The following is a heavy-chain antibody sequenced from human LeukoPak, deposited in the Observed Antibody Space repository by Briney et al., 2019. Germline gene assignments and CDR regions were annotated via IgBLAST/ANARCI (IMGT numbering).Heavy chain of an antibody. V-gene: IGHV3-23*01. CDR2: ISGSGGST. D-gene: IGHD5-18*01. CDR3: ARVPAMSEFYYYGMDV. Sequence: GGSLRLSCAASGFTFSSYAMSWVRQAPGKGLEWVSAISGSGGSTYYADSVKGRFTISRDNSKNTIYLQMSSLRADDTAVYYCARVPAMSEFYYYGMDVWGQGTTVTVSS. CDR1: GFTFSSYA. J-gene: IGHJ6*02.